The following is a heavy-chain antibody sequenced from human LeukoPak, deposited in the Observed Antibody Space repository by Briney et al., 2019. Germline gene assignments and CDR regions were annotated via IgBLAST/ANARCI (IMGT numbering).Heavy chain of an antibody. CDR3: AKGRYYDFWSGSYPDWFDP. CDR1: GFTFSSYG. CDR2: ISGSGGST. J-gene: IGHJ5*02. Sequence: PGGSLRLSCAASGFTFSSYGMHWVRQAPGKGLEWVSAISGSGGSTYYADSVKGRFTISRDNSKNTLYLQMNSLRAEDTAVYYCAKGRYYDFWSGSYPDWFDPWGQGTLVTVSS. V-gene: IGHV3-23*01. D-gene: IGHD3-3*01.